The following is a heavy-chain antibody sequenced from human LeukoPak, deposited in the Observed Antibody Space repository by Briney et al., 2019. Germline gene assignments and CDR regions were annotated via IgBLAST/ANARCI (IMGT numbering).Heavy chain of an antibody. Sequence: SETLSLTCAVYGGSFSGYYWSWIRQPPGKGLEWIGEINHSGSTNYNPSLKSRVTISVDTSKNQFSLKLSSVTAADTAVYYCARRGWQGAFDIWGQGTMVTVSS. D-gene: IGHD3-10*01. CDR3: ARRGWQGAFDI. CDR1: GGSFSGYY. CDR2: INHSGST. V-gene: IGHV4-34*01. J-gene: IGHJ3*02.